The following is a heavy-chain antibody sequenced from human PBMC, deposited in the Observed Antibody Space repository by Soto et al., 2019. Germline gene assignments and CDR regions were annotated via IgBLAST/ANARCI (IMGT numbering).Heavy chain of an antibody. J-gene: IGHJ6*02. V-gene: IGHV1-2*02. CDR3: ASQGLYYYGLDV. Sequence: GAAVKVSCKACGYIFTGFYIHWVRQAPGQGLEWMGGIKPDSGGTDYAEKFQGRVTMTRDTSINTAYMELSRLRHDDTAVYYRASQGLYYYGLDVWGQGTTVTVSS. CDR2: IKPDSGGT. CDR1: GYIFTGFY.